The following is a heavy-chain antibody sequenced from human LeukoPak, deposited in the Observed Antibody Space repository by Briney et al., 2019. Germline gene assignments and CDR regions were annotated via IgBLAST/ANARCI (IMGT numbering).Heavy chain of an antibody. V-gene: IGHV3-33*01. J-gene: IGHJ5*01. Sequence: PGGSLRLSCAASGFSFSSCGMHWVRQAPGKGLEWVAVIWYDGSNKYYADSVKGRFTISRDNSKNTLYLQMNSLRAEDTAVYYCERPTYSGSYNWFYSSGAGTLVTASS. CDR1: GFSFSSCG. D-gene: IGHD1-26*01. CDR3: ERPTYSGSYNWFYS. CDR2: IWYDGSNK.